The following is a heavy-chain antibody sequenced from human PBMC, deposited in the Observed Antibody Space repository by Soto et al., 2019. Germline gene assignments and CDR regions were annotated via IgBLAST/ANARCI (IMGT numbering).Heavy chain of an antibody. J-gene: IGHJ6*02. D-gene: IGHD6-13*01. Sequence: ASVKVSCKASGYTFTGYYMHWVRQAPGQGLEWMGWINPNSGGTNYAQKFQGRVTMTRDTSISTAYMELSRLRSDDTAVYYCAGENSSSSYYYYGMDVWGQGTTVTVSS. V-gene: IGHV1-2*02. CDR2: INPNSGGT. CDR3: AGENSSSSYYYYGMDV. CDR1: GYTFTGYY.